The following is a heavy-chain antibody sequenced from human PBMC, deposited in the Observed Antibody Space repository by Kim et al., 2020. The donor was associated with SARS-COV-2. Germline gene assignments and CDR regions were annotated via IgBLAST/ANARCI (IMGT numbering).Heavy chain of an antibody. Sequence: SETLSLTCAVSGGSISSSNWWCWVRQPPGKGLEWIGEIYHSGSTNYNPSLKSRVTISVDKSKNQFSLKLSSVTAADTAVYYCARDRLTNYYGSGKQYDAFDIWGQGTMVTVSS. D-gene: IGHD3-10*01. CDR1: GGSISSSNW. V-gene: IGHV4-4*02. J-gene: IGHJ3*02. CDR2: IYHSGST. CDR3: ARDRLTNYYGSGKQYDAFDI.